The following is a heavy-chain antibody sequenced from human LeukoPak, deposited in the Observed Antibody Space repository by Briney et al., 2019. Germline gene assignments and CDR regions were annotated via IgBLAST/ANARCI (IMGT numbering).Heavy chain of an antibody. D-gene: IGHD2-21*02. V-gene: IGHV3-21*01. CDR3: ARLAYCGGDCYWFDL. CDR2: ITVSTSYI. J-gene: IGHJ2*01. CDR1: GFTFSTYS. Sequence: PGGSLRLSCAASGFTFSTYSMNWVRQAPGKGLEWVSFITVSTSYIYYADSVRGRFTTSRDNAKNSLYLQMNSLRAEDTAVYYCARLAYCGGDCYWFDLWGRGTLVTVSS.